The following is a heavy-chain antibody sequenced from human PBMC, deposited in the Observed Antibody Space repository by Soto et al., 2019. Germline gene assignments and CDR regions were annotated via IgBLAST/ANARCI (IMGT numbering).Heavy chain of an antibody. Sequence: SETLSLTCTVSGGSISSGGYYWSWIRQHPGKGLEWIGYIYYSGSTYYNPSLKSRVTISVDTSKNQFSLKLSSVTAADTAVCYCERDGRRNAFDIWGQGTMVTV. CDR2: IYYSGST. D-gene: IGHD1-1*01. CDR1: GGSISSGGYY. V-gene: IGHV4-31*03. CDR3: ERDGRRNAFDI. J-gene: IGHJ3*02.